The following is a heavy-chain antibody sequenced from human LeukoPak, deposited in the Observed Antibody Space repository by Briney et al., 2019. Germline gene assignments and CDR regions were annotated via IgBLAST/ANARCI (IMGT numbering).Heavy chain of an antibody. CDR1: GGTFSSYA. V-gene: IGHV1-8*03. D-gene: IGHD3-22*01. J-gene: IGHJ4*02. CDR3: ARGHEYSSSSYVI. CDR2: ISPKNGNT. Sequence: ASVKVSCKASGGTFSSYAISWVRQAPGQGLEWMGWISPKNGNTGYAQKFQGRVTFTRNASISTAYMELSSLRSEDTAVYFCARGHEYSSSSYVIWGQGTRVTVSS.